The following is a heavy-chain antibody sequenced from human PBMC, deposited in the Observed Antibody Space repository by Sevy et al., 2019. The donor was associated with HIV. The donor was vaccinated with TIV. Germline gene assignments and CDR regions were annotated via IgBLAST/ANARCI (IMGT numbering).Heavy chain of an antibody. CDR3: ARAQGYCVVENSYGGYVNAFDV. Sequence: GGSLRLSCTASGFSLSDYAMHWVRQVPGKGLEWVAGISWNSGAIGYADSVKGRFTISRDNAKHSLFLQMSGLRIEDTAVYYCARAQGYCVVENSYGGYVNAFDVWGQGTAVTVSS. V-gene: IGHV3-9*01. CDR2: ISWNSGAI. J-gene: IGHJ3*01. D-gene: IGHD2-15*01. CDR1: GFSLSDYA.